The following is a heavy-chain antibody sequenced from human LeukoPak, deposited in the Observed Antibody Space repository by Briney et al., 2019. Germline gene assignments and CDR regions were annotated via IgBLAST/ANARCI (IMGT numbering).Heavy chain of an antibody. CDR1: GFTFSNAW. V-gene: IGHV3-15*01. CDR3: TTDSSGYYYNRNYFDY. Sequence: GGSLRLSCAASGFTFSNAWMSWVRQAPGKGLEWVGRTKSKTDGGTTDYAAPVKGRFTISRDDSKNTLYLQMNSLKTEYTAVYYCTTDSSGYYYNRNYFDYWGQGTLVTVSS. D-gene: IGHD3-22*01. J-gene: IGHJ4*02. CDR2: TKSKTDGGTT.